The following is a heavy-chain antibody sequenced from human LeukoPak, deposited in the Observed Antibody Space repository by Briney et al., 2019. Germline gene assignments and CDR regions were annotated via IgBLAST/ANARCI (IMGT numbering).Heavy chain of an antibody. J-gene: IGHJ6*03. Sequence: PGGSLRLSCAASGFTVSSNYMSWVRQAPGKGLEWVSVIYSGGSTYYADSVKGRFTISRDNSKNTLYLQMNSLRAEDTAVYYCARFSVVPAALRYYYYYMDVWGKGTTVTVSS. CDR2: IYSGGST. D-gene: IGHD2-2*01. CDR1: GFTVSSNY. V-gene: IGHV3-53*01. CDR3: ARFSVVPAALRYYYYYMDV.